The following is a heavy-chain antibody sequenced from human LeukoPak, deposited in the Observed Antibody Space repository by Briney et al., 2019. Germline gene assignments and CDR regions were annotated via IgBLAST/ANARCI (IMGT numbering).Heavy chain of an antibody. D-gene: IGHD3-22*01. CDR3: ARSYDSSVWYYFDY. J-gene: IGHJ4*02. CDR1: GFTFSSYG. Sequence: PGGSLRLSCAASGFTFSSYGMHWVRQAPGKGLEWVAVIWYDGSNKYYADSVKGRFTISRDNSKNTLYLQMNSLRAEDTAVYYCARSYDSSVWYYFDYWGQGTLVTVSS. CDR2: IWYDGSNK. V-gene: IGHV3-33*01.